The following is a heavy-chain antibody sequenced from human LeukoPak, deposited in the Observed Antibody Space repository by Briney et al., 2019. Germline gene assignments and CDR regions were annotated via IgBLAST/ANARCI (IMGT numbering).Heavy chain of an antibody. CDR3: ARISRYYYYYYMDV. D-gene: IGHD6-13*01. CDR2: IYYSGST. J-gene: IGHJ6*03. Sequence: YIYYSGSTNYNPSLKSRVTISVDTSKNQFSLKLSSVTAADTAVYYCARISRYYYYYYMDVWGKGTTVTVSS. V-gene: IGHV4-59*01.